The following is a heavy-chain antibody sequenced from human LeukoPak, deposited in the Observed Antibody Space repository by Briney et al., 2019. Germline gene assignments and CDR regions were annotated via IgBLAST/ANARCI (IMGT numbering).Heavy chain of an antibody. V-gene: IGHV4-4*02. J-gene: IGHJ4*02. Sequence: SGTLSLTCAVSGGSISSSNWWSWVRQPPGKGLEWIGEIYHSGSTNYNPSLKSRVTISVDKSKNQFSLKLSSVTAADTAVYYCARDRVGATTYEYYFDYWGQGTLVTVSS. CDR3: ARDRVGATTYEYYFDY. CDR1: GGSISSSNW. D-gene: IGHD1-26*01. CDR2: IYHSGST.